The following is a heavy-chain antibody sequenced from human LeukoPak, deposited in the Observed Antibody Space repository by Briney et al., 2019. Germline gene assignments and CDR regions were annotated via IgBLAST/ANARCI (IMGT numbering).Heavy chain of an antibody. D-gene: IGHD2-15*01. CDR1: GGSISSYY. CDR3: ARDGGGSNFDY. J-gene: IGHJ4*02. V-gene: IGHV4-59*01. Sequence: SETLSLTCTVSGGSISSYYWSWIRQPPGKGLEWIGYIYYSGSTNYNPPLKSRVTISVDTSKNQFSLKLSSVTAADTAVYYCARDGGGSNFDYWGQGTLVTVSS. CDR2: IYYSGST.